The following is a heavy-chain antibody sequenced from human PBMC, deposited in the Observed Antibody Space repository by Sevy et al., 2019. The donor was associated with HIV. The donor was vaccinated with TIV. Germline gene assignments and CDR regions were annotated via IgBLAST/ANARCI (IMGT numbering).Heavy chain of an antibody. CDR2: INGDGTEM. CDR3: ARHVGRGYDFWSGYPYYYYYGMDV. CDR1: RFTFSSYW. J-gene: IGHJ6*02. Sequence: GGSLRLSCAASRFTFSSYWMSWVRQAPGKGLEWVANINGDGTEMNYVDSVKGRFTISRDNAERSLSLQMNNLRAEDTAVYYCARHVGRGYDFWSGYPYYYYYGMDVWGQGTTVTVSS. D-gene: IGHD3-3*01. V-gene: IGHV3-7*01.